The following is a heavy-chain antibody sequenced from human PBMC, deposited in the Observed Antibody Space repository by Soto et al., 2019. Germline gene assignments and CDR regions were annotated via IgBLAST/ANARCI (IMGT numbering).Heavy chain of an antibody. Sequence: GASVKVSCKASGCTFTSSAVQWVRQARGQRLEWIGWIVVGSGNTNYAQKFQERVTITRDMSTSTAYMELSSLRSEDTAVYYCAADPTYSGSYPYYYYYGMDVWGQGTTVTVSS. V-gene: IGHV1-58*01. CDR3: AADPTYSGSYPYYYYYGMDV. D-gene: IGHD1-26*01. CDR2: IVVGSGNT. J-gene: IGHJ6*02. CDR1: GCTFTSSA.